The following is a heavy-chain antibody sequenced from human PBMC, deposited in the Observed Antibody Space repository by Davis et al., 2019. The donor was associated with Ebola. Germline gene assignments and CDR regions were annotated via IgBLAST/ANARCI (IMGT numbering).Heavy chain of an antibody. J-gene: IGHJ5*02. CDR3: TRWDWHGHCSSTSCYTGHWFDP. Sequence: PGGSLRLSCAASGFTFTTYSMTWVRQAPGKGLEWVSSISSSGSYIFYADSVKGRFTISRDDAKNSLYLQMNSLRAEDTAVYYCTRWDWHGHCSSTSCYTGHWFDPWGQGTLVTVSS. CDR1: GFTFTTYS. CDR2: ISSSGSYI. D-gene: IGHD2-2*02. V-gene: IGHV3-21*01.